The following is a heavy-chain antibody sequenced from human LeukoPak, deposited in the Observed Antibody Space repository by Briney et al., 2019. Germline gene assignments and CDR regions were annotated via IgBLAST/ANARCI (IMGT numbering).Heavy chain of an antibody. CDR1: GYSFTSYD. CDR3: ARARTPLIAAAGTHYYYGMDV. CDR2: MNPNSDNT. Sequence: GASVKVSCKASGYSFTSYDINWVRQATGQGLEWMGWMNPNSDNTGYAQKFQGRVTMTRNTSISTAYMELSSLGSDDTAVCYCARARTPLIAAAGTHYYYGMDVRGQGTTVTVSS. J-gene: IGHJ6*02. D-gene: IGHD6-13*01. V-gene: IGHV1-8*01.